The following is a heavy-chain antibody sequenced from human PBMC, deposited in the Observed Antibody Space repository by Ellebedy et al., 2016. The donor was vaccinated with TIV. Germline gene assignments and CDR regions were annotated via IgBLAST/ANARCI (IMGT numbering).Heavy chain of an antibody. CDR3: VRGYGSYYYYYGMDV. D-gene: IGHD3-10*01. CDR2: ISYSGST. Sequence: MPSETLSLTCTVPGGPINSVDYFWSWIRQPPGKGLEWIGYISYSGSTDYSPSLKSRLTMSIDTSKKQFTLKLSSVTAADTAIYYCVRGYGSYYYYYGMDVWGQGTTVTVSS. J-gene: IGHJ6*02. CDR1: GGPINSVDYF. V-gene: IGHV4-30-4*01.